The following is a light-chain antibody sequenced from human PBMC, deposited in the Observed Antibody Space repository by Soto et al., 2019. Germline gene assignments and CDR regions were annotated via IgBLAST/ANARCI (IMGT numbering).Light chain of an antibody. CDR1: QSVRSSY. CDR2: GAS. V-gene: IGKV3-20*01. J-gene: IGKJ2*01. CDR3: QQYGSTPKT. Sequence: EIVLTQSPGTLSLSPGERATLPCRASQSVRSSYLAWFQQKPGQAPRLLIYGASSRATGIPDRFSGSESGTDFTLTISRLEPEDFAVYYCQQYGSTPKTFGQGTKLEIK.